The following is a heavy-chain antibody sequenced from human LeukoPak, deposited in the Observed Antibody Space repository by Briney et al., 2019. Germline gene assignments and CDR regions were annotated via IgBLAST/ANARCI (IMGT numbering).Heavy chain of an antibody. V-gene: IGHV3-23*01. CDR2: ISGSGGST. Sequence: GGSLRLSCAASGFTFSSYAMSWVRQAPGKGLEWVSAISGSGGSTYYADSVKGRFTISRDNSKNTLYLQMNSLRAGDTAVYYCAKGRTPYSSGWYFDYWGQGTLVTVSS. J-gene: IGHJ4*02. D-gene: IGHD6-19*01. CDR1: GFTFSSYA. CDR3: AKGRTPYSSGWYFDY.